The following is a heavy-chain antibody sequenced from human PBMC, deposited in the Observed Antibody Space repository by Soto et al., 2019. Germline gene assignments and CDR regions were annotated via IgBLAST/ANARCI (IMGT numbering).Heavy chain of an antibody. CDR3: ARRRTERHNWFDP. J-gene: IGHJ5*02. CDR1: GGSITSYH. V-gene: IGHV4-59*01. CDR2: TYYAEKT. Sequence: SETLSLTCTVSGGSITSYHWSWIRQFPGKGLEWIAYTYYAEKTNYNPSLKSRVAISSDTSKNQVFLKLTSVTAADTAVYYCARRRTERHNWFDPWGQGTLVTVSS. D-gene: IGHD1-1*01.